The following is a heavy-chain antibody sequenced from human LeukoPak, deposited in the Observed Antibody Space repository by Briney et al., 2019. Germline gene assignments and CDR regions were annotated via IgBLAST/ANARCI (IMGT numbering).Heavy chain of an antibody. D-gene: IGHD6-6*01. Sequence: ASETLSLTCTVSGGSISSYYWSWLRQPPGKGLEWIGYIYYSGSTNYNPSLKSRVTISVDTSKNQFSLRLSSVTAADTAVYYCARDSSYLNWGQGTLVTVSS. V-gene: IGHV4-59*01. CDR1: GGSISSYY. J-gene: IGHJ4*02. CDR3: ARDSSYLN. CDR2: IYYSGST.